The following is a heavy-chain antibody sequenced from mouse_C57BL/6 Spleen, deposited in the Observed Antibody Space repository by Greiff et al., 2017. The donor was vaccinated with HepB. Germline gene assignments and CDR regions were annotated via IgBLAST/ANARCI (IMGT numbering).Heavy chain of an antibody. CDR2: IYPGSGST. CDR3: AREAGDTTVGYYFDY. Sequence: QVQLQQSGAELVKPGASVKMSCKASGYTFTSYWITWVKQRPGQGLEWIGDIYPGSGSTNYNEKFKSKATLTVDTSSSTAYMQLSSLTSEDSAVYYCAREAGDTTVGYYFDYWGQGTTLTVSS. V-gene: IGHV1-55*01. CDR1: GYTFTSYW. D-gene: IGHD1-1*01. J-gene: IGHJ2*01.